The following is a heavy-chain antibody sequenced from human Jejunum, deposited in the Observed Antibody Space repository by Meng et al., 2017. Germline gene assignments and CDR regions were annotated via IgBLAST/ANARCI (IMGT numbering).Heavy chain of an antibody. D-gene: IGHD4-17*01. CDR3: ATNHGDMFSYYYGMYV. CDR1: GYTFISQY. Sequence: ASVKVSCKASGYTFISQYMHWVRQAPGQGLEWMGIINPSGGRTSYAQKFQGRVTMTRDTSTSTVYMELSSLRSEDTAVYYCATNHGDMFSYYYGMYVWGQGTTVTVSS. V-gene: IGHV1-46*01. CDR2: INPSGGRT. J-gene: IGHJ6*02.